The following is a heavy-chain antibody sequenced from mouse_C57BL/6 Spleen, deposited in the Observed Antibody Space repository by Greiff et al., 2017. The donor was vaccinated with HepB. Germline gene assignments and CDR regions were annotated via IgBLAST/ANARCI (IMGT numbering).Heavy chain of an antibody. CDR2: IYPSDSET. CDR1: GYTFTSYW. V-gene: IGHV1-61*01. J-gene: IGHJ4*01. D-gene: IGHD2-5*01. Sequence: QVQLQQPGAELVRPGSSVKLSCKASGYTFTSYWMDWVKQRPGQGLEWIGNIYPSDSETHYNQKFKDKATLTVDKSSSTAYMQLSSLTSEDSAVYYCARQDYSNAMDYWGQGTSVTVSS. CDR3: ARQDYSNAMDY.